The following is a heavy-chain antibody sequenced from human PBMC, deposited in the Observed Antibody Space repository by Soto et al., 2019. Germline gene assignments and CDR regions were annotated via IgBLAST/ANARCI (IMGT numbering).Heavy chain of an antibody. V-gene: IGHV3-74*01. D-gene: IGHD3-9*01. J-gene: IGHJ4*02. CDR2: INEYGTTI. CDR1: GFNLGSYW. CDR3: VRAGLAPFVC. Sequence: EVQLVESGGGLVQPGGSLRLSCAASGFNLGSYWMHWVRQAPGKGLVWVSRINEYGTTINYAESVEGRFTISRDDAQSEVYIQMDNLRVEDPAVYYSVRAGLAPFVCWGPGALVTVSS.